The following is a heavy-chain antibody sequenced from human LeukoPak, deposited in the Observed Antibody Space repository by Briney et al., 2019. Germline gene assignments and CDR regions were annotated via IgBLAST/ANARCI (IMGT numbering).Heavy chain of an antibody. CDR3: ASFPIAAAGTLNWFDP. CDR2: ISAYNGNT. D-gene: IGHD6-13*01. J-gene: IGHJ5*02. Sequence: ASVKVSCKASGYTFTSYGISWVRQAPGQGLEWMGWISAYNGNTNYAQKLQSRVTMTTDTSTSTAYMELRSLRSDDTAVYYCASFPIAAAGTLNWFDPWGQGTLVTVSS. CDR1: GYTFTSYG. V-gene: IGHV1-18*01.